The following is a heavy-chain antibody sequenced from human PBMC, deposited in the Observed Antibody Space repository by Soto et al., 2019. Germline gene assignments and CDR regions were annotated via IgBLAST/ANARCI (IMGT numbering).Heavy chain of an antibody. CDR3: AKFSMTTIKGVYDY. CDR1: DFTFTTYA. Sequence: PGGSLRLPSAASDFTFTTYAMSWVPQAPGKGLECVSAISGSGGTTYYADSVKGRFTISRDNSNNTLYLQMNSLRAGDTAVYYCAKFSMTTIKGVYDYWGQGTLVTVCS. CDR2: ISGSGGTT. J-gene: IGHJ4*02. D-gene: IGHD4-4*01. V-gene: IGHV3-23*01.